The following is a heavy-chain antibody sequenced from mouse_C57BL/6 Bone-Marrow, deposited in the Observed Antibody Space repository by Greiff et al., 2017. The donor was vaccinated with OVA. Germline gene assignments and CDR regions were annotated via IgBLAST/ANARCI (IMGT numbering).Heavy chain of an antibody. J-gene: IGHJ4*01. CDR3: AIDHSNGDAMDY. CDR2: INPNNGGT. CDR1: GYTFTDYY. Sequence: EVQLQQSGPELVKPGASVKISCKASGYTFTDYYMNWVKQSHGKSLEWIGDINPNNGGTSYNQKFKGKATLTVDKSSSTAYMELRSLTSEDSAVYYCAIDHSNGDAMDYWGQGTSVTVSS. V-gene: IGHV1-26*01. D-gene: IGHD2-5*01.